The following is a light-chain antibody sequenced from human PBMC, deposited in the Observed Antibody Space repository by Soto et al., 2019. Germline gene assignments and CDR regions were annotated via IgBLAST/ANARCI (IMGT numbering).Light chain of an antibody. J-gene: IGLJ3*02. CDR2: EVT. CDR1: SSDVGGYNY. Sequence: QSALTQPASVSGSPGQSITISCTGTSSDVGGYNYFSWYQQHPGKAPKLMIYEVTNRPSGVSNRFSGSKSGNTASLTISGLQAEDEADYYCSLYTSRSTLVFGGGTKVTVL. CDR3: SLYTSRSTLV. V-gene: IGLV2-14*01.